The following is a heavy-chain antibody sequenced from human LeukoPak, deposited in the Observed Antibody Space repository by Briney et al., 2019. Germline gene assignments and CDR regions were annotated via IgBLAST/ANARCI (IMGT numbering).Heavy chain of an antibody. V-gene: IGHV4-38-2*01. CDR3: ARHRVGSGDTYYDFWSGYSGFDP. J-gene: IGHJ5*02. CDR1: GYSISSGYY. D-gene: IGHD3-3*01. CDR2: IYHSGST. Sequence: SETLSLTCAVSGYSISSGYYWGRIRQPPGKGLEWIGNIYHSGSTYYNPSLKSRVTISVDTSKNQFSLKLSSVTAADTAVYYCARHRVGSGDTYYDFWSGYSGFDPWGQGTLVTVSS.